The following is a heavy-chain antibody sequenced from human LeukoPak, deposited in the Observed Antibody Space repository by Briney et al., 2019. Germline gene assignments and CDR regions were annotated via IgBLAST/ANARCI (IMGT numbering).Heavy chain of an antibody. V-gene: IGHV1-69*13. D-gene: IGHD3-10*01. Sequence: SVKVSCKASGYTFTSYYMHWVRQAPGQGLEWMGGIIPIFGTANYAQEFQGRVTITADESTSTAYMELSSLRSEDTAVYYCARYPLGYYGSGSYEAFDIWGQGTMVTVSS. CDR1: GYTFTSYY. CDR3: ARYPLGYYGSGSYEAFDI. CDR2: IIPIFGTA. J-gene: IGHJ3*02.